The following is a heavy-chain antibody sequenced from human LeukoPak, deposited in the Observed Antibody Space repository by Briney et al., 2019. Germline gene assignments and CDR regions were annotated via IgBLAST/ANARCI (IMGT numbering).Heavy chain of an antibody. CDR1: GGSISRGGYY. CDR3: ARDASGTVDY. J-gene: IGHJ4*02. CDR2: IYYSGST. V-gene: IGHV4-31*03. Sequence: PSQTLSLTCTVSGGSISRGGYYCTWIRQPPGKGLEWIGYIYYSGSTYYNPSLKSRVTISVDTSKNQFSLKLSSVTAADTAVYYCARDASGTVDYWGQGTLVTVSS. D-gene: IGHD3-10*01.